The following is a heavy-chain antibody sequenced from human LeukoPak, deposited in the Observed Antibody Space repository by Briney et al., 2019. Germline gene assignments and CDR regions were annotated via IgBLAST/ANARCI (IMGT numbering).Heavy chain of an antibody. CDR2: MNPNSGNT. Sequence: GASVKVSCKASGYTFTSYDINWVRQATGQGLEWMGWMNPNSGNTGYAQKFQGRVTMTRNTSISTAYMELSSLRSWDTAVYYCATLWGGEPDAFDIWGQGTMVTVSS. CDR1: GYTFTSYD. CDR3: ATLWGGEPDAFDI. V-gene: IGHV1-8*01. D-gene: IGHD3-16*01. J-gene: IGHJ3*02.